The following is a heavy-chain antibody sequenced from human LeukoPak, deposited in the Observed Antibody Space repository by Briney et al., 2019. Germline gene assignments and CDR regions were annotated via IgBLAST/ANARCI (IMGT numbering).Heavy chain of an antibody. CDR1: GYTFTGYY. CDR3: ARLVDTAMVYYFDY. Sequence: ASVKVSCKASGYTFTGYYMHWVRQAPGQGLEWMGWINPNSGGTNYAQKFQGRVTMTRDTSISTAYMELSRLRSDDTAVDYCARLVDTAMVYYFDYWGQGILVTVSS. D-gene: IGHD5-18*01. J-gene: IGHJ4*02. V-gene: IGHV1-2*02. CDR2: INPNSGGT.